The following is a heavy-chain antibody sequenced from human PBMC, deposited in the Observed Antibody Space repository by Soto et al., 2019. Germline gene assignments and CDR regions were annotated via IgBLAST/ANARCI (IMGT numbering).Heavy chain of an antibody. V-gene: IGHV3-23*01. CDR3: AKLARIAAAGTSHYYYYYMDV. Sequence: GGSLRLSCAASGFTFSSYAMSWVRQAPGKGLEWVSAISGSGGSTYYADSVKGRFTISRDNSKNTLYLQMNSLRAEETAVYYCAKLARIAAAGTSHYYYYYMDVWGKGTTVTVSS. D-gene: IGHD6-13*01. CDR1: GFTFSSYA. J-gene: IGHJ6*03. CDR2: ISGSGGST.